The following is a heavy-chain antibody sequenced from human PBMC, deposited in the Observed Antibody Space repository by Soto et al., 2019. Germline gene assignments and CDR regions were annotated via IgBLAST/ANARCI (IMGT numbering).Heavy chain of an antibody. D-gene: IGHD1-1*01. CDR2: TFHSGTT. V-gene: IGHV4-59*01. Sequence: SETLSLTYTVSGGSLNDDYWSWIRQATGKGLEWIGYTFHSGTTNYNPSLRSRTTISVDKSRNQFSLKLDSVTAADTAVYYCAIVAQENAPRHFVYRGQGTLGTLSS. J-gene: IGHJ4*02. CDR1: GGSLNDDY. CDR3: AIVAQENAPRHFVY.